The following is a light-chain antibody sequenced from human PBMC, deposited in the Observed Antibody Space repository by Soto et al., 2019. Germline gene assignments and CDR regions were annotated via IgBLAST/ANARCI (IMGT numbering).Light chain of an antibody. CDR1: QGISNY. Sequence: DIQMTQSPSSLSASIGDRVTITCRASQGISNYLAWYQQRPGKVPKLLILAASTLHAGVPSRFSGSGSGTDFTLTISSLQTEDIATYYCQNYNSVPLTFGGGTKVEIK. CDR3: QNYNSVPLT. J-gene: IGKJ4*01. V-gene: IGKV1-27*01. CDR2: AAS.